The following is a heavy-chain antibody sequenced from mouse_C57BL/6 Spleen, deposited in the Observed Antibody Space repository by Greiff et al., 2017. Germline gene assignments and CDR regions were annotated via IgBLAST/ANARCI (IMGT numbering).Heavy chain of an antibody. CDR1: GYAFSSSW. Sequence: QVQLQQSGPELVKPGASVKISCKASGYAFSSSWMNWVKQRPGKGLEWIGRIYPGDGDTNYNGKFKGKATLTADKSSSTAYMQLSSLTSEDSAVDFCARYGGLPYYFDYWGKGTTLTVAS. V-gene: IGHV1-82*01. J-gene: IGHJ2*01. CDR3: ARYGGLPYYFDY. D-gene: IGHD2-4*01. CDR2: IYPGDGDT.